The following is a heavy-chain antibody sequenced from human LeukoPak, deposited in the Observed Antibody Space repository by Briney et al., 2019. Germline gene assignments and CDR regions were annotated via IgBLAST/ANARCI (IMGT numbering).Heavy chain of an antibody. CDR1: GYTFTTYG. V-gene: IGHV1-18*01. CDR3: ARSGLAPYYYYMDV. CDR2: ISGYNGNT. Sequence: ASVKVSCKASGYTFTTYGISWVRQAPGQGLEGMGWISGYNGNTNYAQKLQGRVTMTTVTSTSTAYMELRNLRSDDTAVYYCARSGLAPYYYYMDVWGKGTTVTVSS. J-gene: IGHJ6*03. D-gene: IGHD3/OR15-3a*01.